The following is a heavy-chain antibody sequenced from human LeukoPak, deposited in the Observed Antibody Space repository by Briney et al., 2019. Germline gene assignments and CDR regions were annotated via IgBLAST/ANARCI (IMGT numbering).Heavy chain of an antibody. J-gene: IGHJ6*03. D-gene: IGHD3-22*01. V-gene: IGHV1-2*02. Sequence: ASVKVSCKASGYTFTGYYMHWVRQAPGQGLEWMGWINPNSGGTNYAQKFQGRVTMTRDTSISTAYMELRSLRSDDTAVYYCARAVSYYYDSSGYYWGYYYYYMDVWGKGTTVTISS. CDR1: GYTFTGYY. CDR3: ARAVSYYYDSSGYYWGYYYYYMDV. CDR2: INPNSGGT.